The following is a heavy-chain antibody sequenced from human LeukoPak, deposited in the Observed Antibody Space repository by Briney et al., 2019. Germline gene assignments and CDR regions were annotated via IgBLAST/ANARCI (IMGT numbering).Heavy chain of an antibody. CDR1: GYTFTGYY. D-gene: IGHD3-10*01. J-gene: IGHJ6*03. Sequence: ASVKVSCKASGYTFTGYYMHWLRQAPGQGLESMGWINPNSGGTNYAQKFQGRVTMTRDTSISTAYMELSRLRSDDTAVYYCATQSITMVRGVIVDYYYYMDVWGKGTTVTVSS. V-gene: IGHV1-2*02. CDR2: INPNSGGT. CDR3: ATQSITMVRGVIVDYYYYMDV.